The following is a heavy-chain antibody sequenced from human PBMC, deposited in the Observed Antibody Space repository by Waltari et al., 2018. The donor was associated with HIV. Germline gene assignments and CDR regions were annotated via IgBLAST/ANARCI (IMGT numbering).Heavy chain of an antibody. CDR2: ISSSGSTI. V-gene: IGHV3-48*03. CDR3: ARDGSSYYGLDY. D-gene: IGHD1-26*01. Sequence: EVQVVESGGGLVQPGGSLRLSCAASGFTFSTYEMHWVRQAPGKGLEWVSYISSSGSTIYYADSVKGRFTISRDNAKNSLYLQMNSLRAEDTAVYFCARDGSSYYGLDYWGRGTLVTVSS. J-gene: IGHJ4*02. CDR1: GFTFSTYE.